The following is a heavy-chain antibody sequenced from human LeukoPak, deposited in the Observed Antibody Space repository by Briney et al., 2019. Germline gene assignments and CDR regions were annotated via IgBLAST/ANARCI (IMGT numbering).Heavy chain of an antibody. Sequence: SETLSLTCTVSGVSISSYYWSWIRQPPGKGLEWIGYIYYSGSTNYNPSLKSRVTISVDTSKNQFSLKLSSVTAADTAVYYCARASRYYYYYGMDVWGQGTTVTVSS. V-gene: IGHV4-59*01. J-gene: IGHJ6*02. CDR3: ARASRYYYYYGMDV. CDR2: IYYSGST. CDR1: GVSISSYY.